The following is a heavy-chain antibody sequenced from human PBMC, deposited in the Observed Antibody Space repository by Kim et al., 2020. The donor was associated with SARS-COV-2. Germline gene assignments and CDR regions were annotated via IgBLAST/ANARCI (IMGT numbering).Heavy chain of an antibody. J-gene: IGHJ6*02. V-gene: IGHV1-3*01. Sequence: ASVKVSCKASGYTFTSYAMHWVRQAPGQRLEWMGWINAGNGNTKYSQKFQGRVTITRDTSASTAYMELSSLRSEDTAVYYCARKPPYYAGWDYYYGMDVWGQGTTVTVSS. CDR2: INAGNGNT. CDR1: GYTFTSYA. D-gene: IGHD2-2*01. CDR3: ARKPPYYAGWDYYYGMDV.